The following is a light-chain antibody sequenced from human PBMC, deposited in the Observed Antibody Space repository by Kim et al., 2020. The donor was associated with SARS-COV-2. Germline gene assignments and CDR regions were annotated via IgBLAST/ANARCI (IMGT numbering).Light chain of an antibody. Sequence: ATRHGWWIQQEPGPAPLLVISTDRERPSGIPERFSGSSSGTTVTLTISGAQREDGADDYCYSSADNKWQFGGETQLTVL. CDR3: YSSADNKWQ. CDR1: ATRH. J-gene: IGLJ3*02. CDR2: TDR. V-gene: IGLV3-27*01.